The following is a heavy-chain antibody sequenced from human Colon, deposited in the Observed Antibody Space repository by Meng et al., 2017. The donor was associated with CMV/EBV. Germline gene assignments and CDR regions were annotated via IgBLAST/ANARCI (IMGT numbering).Heavy chain of an antibody. J-gene: IGHJ6*02. Sequence: SQTRSLTGAVYGGSVSGFYWTWIRQPPGKGLEWIGAISHSGSTNYNPSLKSRVIISVDTSKKQFSLKLTSVTAADTAIYYCARGMGYTDTPKLLRSRRPKDYYYGLDVWGQGTTVTVSS. CDR1: GGSVSGFY. CDR2: ISHSGST. CDR3: ARGMGYTDTPKLLRSRRPKDYYYGLDV. D-gene: IGHD3-16*01. V-gene: IGHV4-34*01.